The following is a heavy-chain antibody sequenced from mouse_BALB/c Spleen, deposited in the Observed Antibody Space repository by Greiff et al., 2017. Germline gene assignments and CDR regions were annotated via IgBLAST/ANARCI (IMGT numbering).Heavy chain of an antibody. J-gene: IGHJ3*01. CDR3: AREGYGNYPFAY. CDR1: GFTFSSYA. CDR2: ISSGGST. Sequence: DVMLVESGGGLVKPGGSLKLSCAASGFTFSSYAMSWVRQTPEKRLEWVASISSGGSTYYSDSVKGRFTIFRDNARNILYLQMSSLRSEDTAMYYCAREGYGNYPFAYWGQGTLVTVSA. V-gene: IGHV5-6-5*01. D-gene: IGHD2-1*01.